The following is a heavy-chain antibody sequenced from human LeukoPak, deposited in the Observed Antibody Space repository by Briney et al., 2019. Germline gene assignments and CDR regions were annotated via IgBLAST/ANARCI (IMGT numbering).Heavy chain of an antibody. CDR1: GFIFSDYS. CDR2: ISSSSSFI. D-gene: IGHD5-24*01. J-gene: IGHJ4*02. CDR3: ARALGWLPENY. Sequence: GGSLRLSCAASGFIFSDYSMTWVRQSPGKGLEWLSYISSSSSFIYYADSLKGRFTISRDNAGNSLYLQMNSLRAEDTAVYYCARALGWLPENYWGQGTLVTVSS. V-gene: IGHV3-48*01.